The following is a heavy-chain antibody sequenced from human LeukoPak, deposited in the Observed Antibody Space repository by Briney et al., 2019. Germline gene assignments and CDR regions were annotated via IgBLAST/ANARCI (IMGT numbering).Heavy chain of an antibody. CDR1: GVSISSYY. CDR3: ARGLRWNDY. V-gene: IGHV4-59*01. D-gene: IGHD4-23*01. J-gene: IGHJ4*02. CDR2: IYDTGTT. Sequence: PSETLSLTCTVSGVSISSYYWSWIRQPPGKGLEWIGYIYDTGTTNYNPSLKSRVTISVDTSSNQFSLKLSSVTAADTAVYYCARGLRWNDYWGQGTLVTVSS.